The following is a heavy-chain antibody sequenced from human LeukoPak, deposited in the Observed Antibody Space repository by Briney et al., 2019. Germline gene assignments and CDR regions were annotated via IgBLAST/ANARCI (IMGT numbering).Heavy chain of an antibody. V-gene: IGHV1-18*04. Sequence: ASVKVSCKASGYTFTSYYMHWVRQAPGQGLEWMGWISAYNGNTNYAQKLQGRVTMTTDTSTSTAYMELRSLRSDDTAVYYCAGSRVCIVATICAFDIWGQGTMVTVSS. CDR1: GYTFTSYY. CDR3: AGSRVCIVATICAFDI. D-gene: IGHD5-12*01. J-gene: IGHJ3*02. CDR2: ISAYNGNT.